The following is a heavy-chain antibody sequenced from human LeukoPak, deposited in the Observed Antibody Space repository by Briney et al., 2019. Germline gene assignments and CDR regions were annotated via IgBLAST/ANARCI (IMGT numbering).Heavy chain of an antibody. Sequence: ASVKVSCKASGYTFTSYGISWVRQAPGQGLEWMGWISAYNGNTNYAQKLQGRVTMTTDTSTSTAYMELGSLRSDDTAVYYCARVTFGDIVVVPAAIREVYYYYYMDVWGKGTTVTVSS. CDR3: ARVTFGDIVVVPAAIREVYYYYYMDV. V-gene: IGHV1-18*01. J-gene: IGHJ6*03. D-gene: IGHD2-2*02. CDR1: GYTFTSYG. CDR2: ISAYNGNT.